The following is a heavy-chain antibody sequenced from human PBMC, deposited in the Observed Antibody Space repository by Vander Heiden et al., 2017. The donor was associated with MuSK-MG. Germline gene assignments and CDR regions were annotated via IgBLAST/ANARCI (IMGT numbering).Heavy chain of an antibody. D-gene: IGHD3-3*01. J-gene: IGHJ4*02. CDR1: GFTFSSYA. CDR3: AKDPPFWEWLPSFDY. Sequence: EVQLLESGGGLVQPGGSLRLSCAASGFTFSSYAMRWVSQAPGKGLEWCAAISGSGGSTYYADSVKGRFTISRDNSKNTLYLQMNSLRAEDTAVYYCAKDPPFWEWLPSFDYWGQGTLVTVSS. V-gene: IGHV3-23*01. CDR2: ISGSGGST.